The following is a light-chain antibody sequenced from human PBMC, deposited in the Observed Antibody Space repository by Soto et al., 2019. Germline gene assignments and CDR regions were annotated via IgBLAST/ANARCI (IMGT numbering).Light chain of an antibody. CDR2: EVS. J-gene: IGLJ2*01. Sequence: QSALTQPAAVSGSPGQSITISCTGTSSDVGGYNYVSWYQQHPGKAPKLMIYEVSNRPSGVSNRFSGSKSGNTASLTISGRQAEDEADYYCSSYTGSTTLGVFGGGTKLTVL. CDR1: SSDVGGYNY. CDR3: SSYTGSTTLGV. V-gene: IGLV2-14*01.